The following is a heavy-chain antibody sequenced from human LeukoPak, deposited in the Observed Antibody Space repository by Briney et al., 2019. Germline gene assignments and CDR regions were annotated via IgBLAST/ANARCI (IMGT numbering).Heavy chain of an antibody. V-gene: IGHV4-59*01. D-gene: IGHD2-15*01. CDR2: FYYSGST. Sequence: SETLSLTCTVSGGSISSDYWSWIRQPPGKGLEWIEYFYYSGSTDYNPSLKSRVMISVDTSKNQFSLNLNSVTASDTAIYYCARVGVCSSGSCYEDYWGQGTLVTVSS. CDR3: ARVGVCSSGSCYEDY. J-gene: IGHJ4*02. CDR1: GGSISSDY.